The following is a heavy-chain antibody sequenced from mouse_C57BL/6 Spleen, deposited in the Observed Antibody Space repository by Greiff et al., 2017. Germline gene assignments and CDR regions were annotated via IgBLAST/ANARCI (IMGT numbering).Heavy chain of an antibody. V-gene: IGHV1-18*01. CDR1: GYTFTDYN. CDR3: ARRSICYYGSSFSRTMDY. J-gene: IGHJ4*01. Sequence: EVQLQQSGPELVKPGASVKIPCKASGYTFTDYNMDWVKQSHGKSLEWIGDINPNNGGTIYNQKFKGKATLTVDKSSSTAYMELRSLTSEDTAVYYCARRSICYYGSSFSRTMDYWGQGTSVTVSS. D-gene: IGHD1-1*01. CDR2: INPNNGGT.